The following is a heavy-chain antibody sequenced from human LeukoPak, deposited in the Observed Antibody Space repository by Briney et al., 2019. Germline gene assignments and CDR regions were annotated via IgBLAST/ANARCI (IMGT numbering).Heavy chain of an antibody. Sequence: PSETLSLTCTVSGGSIGTDGHFWSWIRQFPGKGLEWIGYINSGGTNYCNPSLKSRLTTSIDISKNQLSLTLTSVTVADTAVYYCARGKNWFVPWGQGILVTVSS. J-gene: IGHJ5*02. V-gene: IGHV4-31*03. CDR2: INSGGTN. CDR1: GGSIGTDGHF. D-gene: IGHD3-10*01. CDR3: ARGKNWFVP.